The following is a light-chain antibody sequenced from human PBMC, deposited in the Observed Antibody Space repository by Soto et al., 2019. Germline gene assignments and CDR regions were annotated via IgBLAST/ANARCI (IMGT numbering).Light chain of an antibody. CDR1: QSISVY. CDR2: SAS. J-gene: IGKJ5*01. V-gene: IGKV1-27*01. Sequence: DIQMTQSPSSLSASVGDRVTITCRASQSISVYLAWYQQKPGKVPKLLIYSASTLQSGVPSRFSGSGSGTDFPLTISSLQHEYVSTYYCQKFNTLPLTFGQGTRLEIK. CDR3: QKFNTLPLT.